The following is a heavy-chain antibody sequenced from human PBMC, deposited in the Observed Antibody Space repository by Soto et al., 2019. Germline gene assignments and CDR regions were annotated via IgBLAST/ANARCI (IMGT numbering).Heavy chain of an antibody. J-gene: IGHJ3*02. V-gene: IGHV3-33*01. D-gene: IGHD2-15*01. CDR3: ARDVVVGAFDI. CDR1: GFTFSSYG. Sequence: PGGSLRLSCAASGFTFSSYGMHWVRQAPGKGLEWVAVIWYDGSNKYYADSVKGRFTISRDNSKNTLYLQMNSLRAEDTAVYYCARDVVVGAFDIWGQGTMVTVSS. CDR2: IWYDGSNK.